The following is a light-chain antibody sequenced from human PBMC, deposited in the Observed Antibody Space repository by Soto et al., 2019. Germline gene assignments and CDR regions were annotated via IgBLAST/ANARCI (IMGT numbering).Light chain of an antibody. Sequence: DIQLTQSPSFLSASVGVRVTITCRASQGISSSLAWYQQEPGKAPKLLIYAASTLQSGVPSRFSGSGSGTEFTLTISSLQPEDFATYYCQQLNAYLTFGGGTKVEI. CDR3: QQLNAYLT. CDR2: AAS. J-gene: IGKJ4*01. V-gene: IGKV1-9*01. CDR1: QGISSS.